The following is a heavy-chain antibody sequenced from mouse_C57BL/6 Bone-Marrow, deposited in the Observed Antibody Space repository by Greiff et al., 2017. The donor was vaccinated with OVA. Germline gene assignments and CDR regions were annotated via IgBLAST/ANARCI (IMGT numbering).Heavy chain of an antibody. J-gene: IGHJ4*01. CDR2: ISSGSSTI. CDR3: ARHLYYYGSRGYAMDY. Sequence: EVKLVESGGGLVKPGGSLKLSCAASGFTFSDYGMHWVRQAPEKGLEWVAYISSGSSTIYYADTVKGRFTISRDNAKNTLFLQMTSLRSEDTAMYYCARHLYYYGSRGYAMDYWGQGTSVTVSS. D-gene: IGHD1-1*01. CDR1: GFTFSDYG. V-gene: IGHV5-17*01.